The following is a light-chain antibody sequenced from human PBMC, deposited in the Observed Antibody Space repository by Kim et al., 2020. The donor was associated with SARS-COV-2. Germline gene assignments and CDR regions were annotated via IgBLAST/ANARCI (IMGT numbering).Light chain of an antibody. J-gene: IGLJ3*02. V-gene: IGLV3-19*01. CDR3: NSRDSSGNHWV. CDR2: GKN. CDR1: SLRRYY. Sequence: SSELTQDPAVSVALGQTVRITCQGDSLRRYYASWYQQKPGQAPVLVIYGKNNRPSGIPDRFSGSSSGNTASLTITGAQAVDEADYCCNSRDSSGNHWVFG.